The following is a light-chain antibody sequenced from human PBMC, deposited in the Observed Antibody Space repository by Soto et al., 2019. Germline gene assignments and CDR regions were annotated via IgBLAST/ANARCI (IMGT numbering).Light chain of an antibody. Sequence: DIVLTQSPGTLSLSPGDRATLSCRASQSVSTSYLAWYQQQPGRARRLIFYGSSSRATSIPDRSSGRGSGTEFTLTISILQSEDIATYYWQQYDNPPRTFGQGTKVDIK. V-gene: IGKV3-20*01. CDR1: QSVSTSY. CDR3: QQYDNPPRT. CDR2: GSS. J-gene: IGKJ1*01.